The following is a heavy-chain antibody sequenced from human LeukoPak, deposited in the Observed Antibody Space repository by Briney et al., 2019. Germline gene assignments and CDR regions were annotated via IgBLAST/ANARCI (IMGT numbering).Heavy chain of an antibody. D-gene: IGHD3-9*01. V-gene: IGHV1-2*06. J-gene: IGHJ3*02. CDR2: INPNSGGT. CDR3: ARAVTDYDILTCYYLNAFDI. CDR1: GYTFTGYY. Sequence: GASVKVSCKASGYTFTGYYMHWVRQAPGQGLEWIGRINPNSGGTNYAQKFQGRVTMTRDTSISTAYMELSRLRSDDTAVYYCARAVTDYDILTCYYLNAFDIWGQGTMVTVSS.